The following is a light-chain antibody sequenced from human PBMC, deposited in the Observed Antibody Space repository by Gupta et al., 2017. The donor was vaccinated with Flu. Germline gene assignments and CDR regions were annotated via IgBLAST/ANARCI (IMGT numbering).Light chain of an antibody. CDR1: NIGSKS. Sequence: SYVLTQPTSVSGAPGQTARITCGGNNIGSKSVHCYQQKPGQAPVLVVYDDSDRPSGIPERFSGSNSGNTATLTISRVEAGDEADDYCQVWDSSSDHLWVFGGGTKLTVL. J-gene: IGLJ3*02. V-gene: IGLV3-21*02. CDR3: QVWDSSSDHLWV. CDR2: DDS.